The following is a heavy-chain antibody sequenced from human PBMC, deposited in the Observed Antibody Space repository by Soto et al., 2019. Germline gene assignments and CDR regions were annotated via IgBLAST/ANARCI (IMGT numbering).Heavy chain of an antibody. D-gene: IGHD3-16*02. CDR1: GGSITSNGYY. Sequence: QVQLQESGPGLVKPSQTLSLTCTVSGGSITSNGYYWSWIRQHPGKGLEWIGYIYYSGGWLRNMYFGGTTFYTPSPKSRVSISVDTSANQFSLKLNSVTAADTAVYFCARNGYTYGLDVWGQGTTVTVSS. V-gene: IGHV4-31*03. CDR2: IYYSGGWLRNMYFGGTT. J-gene: IGHJ6*02. CDR3: ARNGYTYGLDV.